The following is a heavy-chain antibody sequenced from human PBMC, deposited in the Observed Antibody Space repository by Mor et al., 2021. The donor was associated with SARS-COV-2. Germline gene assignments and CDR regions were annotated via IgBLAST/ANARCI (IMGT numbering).Heavy chain of an antibody. V-gene: IGHV3-21*01. J-gene: IGHJ6*02. D-gene: IGHD3-10*01. Sequence: LEWVSSISSSSSYIYYADSVKGRFTISRDNAKNSLYLQMNSLRAEDTAVYYCANRGMVRVMDVWGQGTTVTVSS. CDR2: ISSSSSYI. CDR3: ANRGMVRVMDV.